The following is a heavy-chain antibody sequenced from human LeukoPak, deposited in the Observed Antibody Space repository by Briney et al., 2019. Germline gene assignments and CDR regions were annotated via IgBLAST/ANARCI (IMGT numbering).Heavy chain of an antibody. Sequence: SETLSLTCTVSGGSISSYYWSWIRQPPGKGLEWIGYIYYSGSTNYNPSLKSRVTISVDTSKNQFSLKLSSVTAADTAVYYCARERVDTATNYYFDCWGQGTLVTVSS. V-gene: IGHV4-59*01. J-gene: IGHJ4*02. CDR2: IYYSGST. CDR1: GGSISSYY. D-gene: IGHD5-18*01. CDR3: ARERVDTATNYYFDC.